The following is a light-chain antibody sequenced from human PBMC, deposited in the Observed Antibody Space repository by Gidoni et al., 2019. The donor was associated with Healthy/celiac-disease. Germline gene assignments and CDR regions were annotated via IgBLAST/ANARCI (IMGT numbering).Light chain of an antibody. J-gene: IGKJ1*01. CDR3: QQYGSSPT. CDR2: GAS. Sequence: EIVLTQSPGTLSLSPGERATLPCRASQRVSSRYLAWYQQKPHQAPRLLIYGASSRATGIPGRFSSGGSREDITLTSSRLEHEDFAEYYCQQYGSSPTFGQGTKVEIK. V-gene: IGKV3-20*01. CDR1: QRVSSRY.